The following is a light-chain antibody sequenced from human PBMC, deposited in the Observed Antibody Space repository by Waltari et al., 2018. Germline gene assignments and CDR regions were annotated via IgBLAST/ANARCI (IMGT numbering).Light chain of an antibody. CDR2: EVA. CDR1: SSDVGGYDY. V-gene: IGLV2-11*01. CDR3: CSYAGDFFYII. J-gene: IGLJ2*01. Sequence: QSALTQPRSVSGSPGQSVTISCTGTSSDVGGYDYVSWYQQNPGKAPKLLIYEVARRPSGVPERFSGSKSGNTASLTISGLQAEDEGDYYCCSYAGDFFYIIFGGGTKLTVL.